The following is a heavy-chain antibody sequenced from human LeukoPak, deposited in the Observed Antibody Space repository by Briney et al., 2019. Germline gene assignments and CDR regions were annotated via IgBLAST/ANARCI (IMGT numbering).Heavy chain of an antibody. J-gene: IGHJ4*02. CDR1: GFTFNTYA. Sequence: GGSLRLSCAASGFTFNTYAMSWVRQAPWERLQWVSGISDSGGNKYYADSVKGRFTISRDNSKNTLYLQMNSLRAEDTAVYYCARGTYSWYYYDSSGYPDYWGQGTLVTVSS. CDR2: ISDSGGNK. CDR3: ARGTYSWYYYDSSGYPDY. V-gene: IGHV3-23*01. D-gene: IGHD3-22*01.